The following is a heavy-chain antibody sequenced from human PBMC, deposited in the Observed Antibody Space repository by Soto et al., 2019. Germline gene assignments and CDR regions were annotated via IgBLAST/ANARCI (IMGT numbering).Heavy chain of an antibody. CDR1: GYTFTGYY. Sequence: ASVKVSCKASGYTFTGYYMHWVRQAPGQGLERMGWINPNSGGTNYAQKFQGWVTMTRDTSISTAYMELSRLRSDDTAVYYCARRVRPEVYCSGDCYSPWFDPWGQGTLVTVPQ. V-gene: IGHV1-2*04. CDR3: ARRVRPEVYCSGDCYSPWFDP. J-gene: IGHJ5*02. D-gene: IGHD2-21*02. CDR2: INPNSGGT.